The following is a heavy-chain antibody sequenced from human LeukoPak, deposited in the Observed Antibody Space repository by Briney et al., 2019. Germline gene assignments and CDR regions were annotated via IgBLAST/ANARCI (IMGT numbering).Heavy chain of an antibody. V-gene: IGHV3-30*04. CDR1: GFTLSTYT. CDR3: ARDAVQIWFYVGTFDI. CDR2: ISFDEKHK. J-gene: IGHJ3*02. D-gene: IGHD3-10*01. Sequence: GTSLRLSCAASGFTLSTYTVHWVRQTPGKGLEWVVLISFDEKHKDFADSVKGRFSISRDTSKNTVSLQMDSLTTDDAAVYYCARDAVQIWFYVGTFDIWGQGSIVTVSS.